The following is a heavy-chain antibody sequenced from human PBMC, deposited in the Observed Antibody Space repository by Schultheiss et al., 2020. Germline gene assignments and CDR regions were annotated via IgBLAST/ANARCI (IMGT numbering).Heavy chain of an antibody. V-gene: IGHV3-15*01. CDR2: IKSKTDGGTT. CDR1: GFTFSNAW. CDR3: TRVARSPRVVIISIYYYYGMDV. J-gene: IGHJ6*02. D-gene: IGHD3-3*01. Sequence: GGSLRLSCAASGFTFSNAWMSWVRQAPGKGLEWVGRIKSKTDGGTTDYAAPVKGRFTISRDDSKSIAYLQMNSLKTEDTAVYYCTRVARSPRVVIISIYYYYGMDVWGQGTTVTVSS.